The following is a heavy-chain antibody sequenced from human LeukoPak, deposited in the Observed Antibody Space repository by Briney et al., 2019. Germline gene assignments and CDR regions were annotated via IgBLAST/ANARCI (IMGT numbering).Heavy chain of an antibody. J-gene: IGHJ3*02. Sequence: PSETLSLTCTVYGGSFSGYYWSWVRQPPGNGLEWIGETNHRGNTNYNPSLKSRVTIIADTSKNQFSLKLSSVTAADTAVYYCARTDYGDYVPIDAFDIWGQGTMVTVSS. CDR2: TNHRGNT. V-gene: IGHV4-34*01. D-gene: IGHD4-17*01. CDR1: GGSFSGYY. CDR3: ARTDYGDYVPIDAFDI.